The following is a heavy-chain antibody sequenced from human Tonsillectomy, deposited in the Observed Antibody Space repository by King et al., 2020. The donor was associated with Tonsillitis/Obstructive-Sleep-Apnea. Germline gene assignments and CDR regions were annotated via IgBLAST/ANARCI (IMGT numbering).Heavy chain of an antibody. D-gene: IGHD2/OR15-2a*01. CDR3: AREGVEYSYGMDV. CDR1: AGSFSGYY. CDR2: IDHSGST. Sequence: VQLQQWGAGLLKPSETLSLTCAVYAGSFSGYYWSWIRQPPGKGLEWIGEIDHSGSTNYSPSLKSRVTISVDTSKSQFSLKLSSVTAADTAVYYCAREGVEYSYGMDVWGQGTTVTVSS. V-gene: IGHV4-34*01. J-gene: IGHJ6*02.